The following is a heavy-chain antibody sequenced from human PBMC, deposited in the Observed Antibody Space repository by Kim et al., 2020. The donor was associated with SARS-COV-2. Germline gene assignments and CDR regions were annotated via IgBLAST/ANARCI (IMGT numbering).Heavy chain of an antibody. D-gene: IGHD3-3*01. CDR2: ISSTGVDI. CDR3: ARQGTVFGVVTNKNYFD. Sequence: GGSLRLSCDASGFTLRSYTMNWVRQAPGKGLEWVASISSTGVDIYYSDSVKGRFTISRDNAKNSLSLQMSSLNAEDTAVYYCARQGTVFGVVTNKNYFD. V-gene: IGHV3-21*01. J-gene: IGHJ4*01. CDR1: GFTLRSYT.